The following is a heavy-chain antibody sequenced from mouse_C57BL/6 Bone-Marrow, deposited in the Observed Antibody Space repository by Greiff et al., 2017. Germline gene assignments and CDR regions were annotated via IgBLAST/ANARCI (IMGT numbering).Heavy chain of an antibody. CDR3: TTGYYGSSPFAY. V-gene: IGHV14-1*01. J-gene: IGHJ3*01. Sequence: VQLQQSGAELVRPGASVKLSCTASGFNIKDYYMHWVKQRPEQGLEWIGRIAPEDGDTEYAPKFQGKATMTADTSSNTAYLQLSSLTSEDTAVYYCTTGYYGSSPFAYWGQGTLVTVSA. CDR2: IAPEDGDT. CDR1: GFNIKDYY. D-gene: IGHD1-1*01.